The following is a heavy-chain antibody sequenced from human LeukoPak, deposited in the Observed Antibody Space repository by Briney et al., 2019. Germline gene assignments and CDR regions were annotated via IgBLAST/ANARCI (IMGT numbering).Heavy chain of an antibody. CDR1: GFTFSSYE. CDR2: ISSSGSTI. Sequence: HPGGSLRLSCAASGFTFSSYEMNWVRQAPGKGLEWVSYISSSGSTIYYADSVKGRFTISRDNAKNSLYLQMNSLRAEDTAVYYCARRPYYYDSLDYWGQGTLVTVSS. J-gene: IGHJ4*02. D-gene: IGHD3-22*01. CDR3: ARRPYYYDSLDY. V-gene: IGHV3-48*03.